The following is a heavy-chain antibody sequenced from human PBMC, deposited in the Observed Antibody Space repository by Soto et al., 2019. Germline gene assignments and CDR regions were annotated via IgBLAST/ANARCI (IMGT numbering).Heavy chain of an antibody. CDR3: ARPPYSRSFSFY. V-gene: IGHV5-51*01. Sequence: GESLRVSCQDSGNSFTTNWMGSVLQTSEKVLEWLALIYPGASHVRYGPSFQGPVTISIDTSTTTAYLPWSSLTASDTALYYCARPPYSRSFSFYWGQGTLVTVSS. D-gene: IGHD6-13*01. J-gene: IGHJ4*02. CDR2: IYPGASHV. CDR1: GNSFTTNW.